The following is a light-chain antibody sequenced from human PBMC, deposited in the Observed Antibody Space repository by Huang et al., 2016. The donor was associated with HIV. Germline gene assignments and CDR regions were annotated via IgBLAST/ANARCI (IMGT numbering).Light chain of an antibody. Sequence: EIVLTQSPGTLSLSPGERATLSCRASQIVNTTYLAWYQQKPGQPPRRLIYGASSRATGIPDRFSGSGSGTDFTLTISRLEPEDFAVYYCQQYGSSPPNTFGQGTRLEIK. CDR3: QQYGSSPPNT. J-gene: IGKJ5*01. V-gene: IGKV3-20*01. CDR1: QIVNTTY. CDR2: GAS.